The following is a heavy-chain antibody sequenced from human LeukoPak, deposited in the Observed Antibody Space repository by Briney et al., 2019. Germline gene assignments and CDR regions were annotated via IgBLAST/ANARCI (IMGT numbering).Heavy chain of an antibody. D-gene: IGHD6-13*01. CDR1: GFTFSSYA. CDR3: ARVLPIAAAGTDFDY. V-gene: IGHV3-30-3*01. J-gene: IGHJ4*02. CDR2: ISYDGSNK. Sequence: GRSLRLSCAASGFTFSSYAMHWVRQAPGKGLEWVAVISYDGSNKYYADSVKGRFTISRDNSKNTLYLQMNSLRAEDTAVYYCARVLPIAAAGTDFDYWGQGTLVTVSS.